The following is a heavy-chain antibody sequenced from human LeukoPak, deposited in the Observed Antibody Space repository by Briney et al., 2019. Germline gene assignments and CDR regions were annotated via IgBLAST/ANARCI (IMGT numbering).Heavy chain of an antibody. CDR2: IYPGDSDT. J-gene: IGHJ4*02. CDR3: ALNSRGDCSGGRCYIGY. Sequence: GESMKISCKGSGYSFANYWIGWVRQMPGRGLEWMEIIYPGDSDTRYSPSFQGQVTISADKSINTAYLQWTSLNASDSAKYYCALNSRGDCSGGRCYIGYRGQGTLITVST. V-gene: IGHV5-51*01. D-gene: IGHD2-15*01. CDR1: GYSFANYW.